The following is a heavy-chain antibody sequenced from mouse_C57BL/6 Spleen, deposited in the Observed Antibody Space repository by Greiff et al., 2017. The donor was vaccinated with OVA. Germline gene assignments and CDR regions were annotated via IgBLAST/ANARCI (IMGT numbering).Heavy chain of an antibody. Sequence: QVQLQQPGAELVKPGASVKLSCKASGYTFTSYWMHWVKQRPGQGLEWIGMIHPNSGSTNYNEKFKSKATLTVDKSSRTAYMQLSSLTSEDSAVYYCARPIAAYDYDDAMDYWGQGTSVTVSS. V-gene: IGHV1-64*01. J-gene: IGHJ4*01. CDR2: IHPNSGST. D-gene: IGHD2-4*01. CDR3: ARPIAAYDYDDAMDY. CDR1: GYTFTSYW.